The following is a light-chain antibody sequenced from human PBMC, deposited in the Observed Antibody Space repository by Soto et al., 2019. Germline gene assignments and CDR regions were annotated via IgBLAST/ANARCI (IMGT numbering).Light chain of an antibody. CDR2: AAS. CDR1: QGISNY. J-gene: IGKJ1*01. V-gene: IGKV1-27*01. Sequence: DIQMTQSPSSLSASVGDRVTITCRASQGISNYLAWYQQKPGKVPKLLIYAASTLQSGVPSRFSGSRSGTDFTLTISSLQPEDVATYYCQKSTGTFGQGTKVEIK. CDR3: QKSTGT.